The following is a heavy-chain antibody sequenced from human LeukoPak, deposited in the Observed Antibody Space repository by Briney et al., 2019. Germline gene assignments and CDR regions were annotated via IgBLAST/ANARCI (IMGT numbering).Heavy chain of an antibody. D-gene: IGHD6-13*01. Sequence: GGSLRLSCAASGFTVSSNYMSWVRQAPGKGLEWVSVIYSGGSTYYADSVKDRFTISRDNSKNTLYLQMNSLRAEDTAVYYCARESRYAYSPYYFDYWGQGTLVTVSS. J-gene: IGHJ4*02. V-gene: IGHV3-66*01. CDR2: IYSGGST. CDR1: GFTVSSNY. CDR3: ARESRYAYSPYYFDY.